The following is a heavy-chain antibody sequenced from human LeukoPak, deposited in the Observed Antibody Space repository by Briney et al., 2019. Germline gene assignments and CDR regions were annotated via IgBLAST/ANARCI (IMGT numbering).Heavy chain of an antibody. V-gene: IGHV3-23*01. CDR2: ISGSGGST. CDR1: GFTFSGYA. CDR3: AKGLRGSYYGYYFDY. J-gene: IGHJ4*02. D-gene: IGHD1-26*01. Sequence: PGGSLRLSCAASGFTFSGYAMSWVRQAPGKGLEWVSAISGSGGSTYYADSVKGRFTISRDNSKNTLYLQMNSLRAEDTAVYYCAKGLRGSYYGYYFDYWGQGTLVTVSS.